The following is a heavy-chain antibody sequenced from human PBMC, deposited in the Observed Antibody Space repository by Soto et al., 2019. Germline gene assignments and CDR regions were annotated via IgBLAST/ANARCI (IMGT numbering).Heavy chain of an antibody. CDR1: GYTFTGYY. V-gene: IGHV1-2*04. CDR2: INPNSGGT. Sequence: ASVKVSCKASGYTFTGYYMHWVRQAPGQGLEWMGWINPNSGGTNYAQKFQGWVTMTRDTSISTAYMELSRLRSDDTAVYYCARGSRITMVRGFYYYMDVWGKGTTVTVSS. CDR3: ARGSRITMVRGFYYYMDV. D-gene: IGHD3-10*01. J-gene: IGHJ6*03.